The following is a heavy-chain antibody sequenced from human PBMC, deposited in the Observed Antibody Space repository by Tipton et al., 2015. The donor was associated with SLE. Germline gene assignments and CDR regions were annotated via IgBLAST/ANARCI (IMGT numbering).Heavy chain of an antibody. D-gene: IGHD6-13*01. CDR3: ARGTIAAADYFDY. J-gene: IGHJ4*02. V-gene: IGHV3-23*01. CDR2: ISGSGGST. CDR1: GFTFSSYG. Sequence: GSLRLSCAASGFTFSSYGMSWVRQAPGKGLEWVSAISGSGGSTYYADSVKGRFTISRDNSKNTLYLQMNSLRAEDTAVYYCARGTIAAADYFDYWGQGTLVTVSS.